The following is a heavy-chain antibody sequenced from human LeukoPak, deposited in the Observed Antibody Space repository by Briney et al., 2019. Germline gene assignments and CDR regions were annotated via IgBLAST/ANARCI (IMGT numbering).Heavy chain of an antibody. J-gene: IGHJ1*01. CDR1: GGSISSGGYY. CDR2: IYHSGST. Sequence: SQTLSLTCTVSGGSISSGGYYWSWIRQPPGKGLEWIGYIYHSGSTYYNPSLKSRVTISVDRSKNQFSLKLSSVTAADTAVYYCARDLRGSGSYAEYFQHWGQGTLVTASS. V-gene: IGHV4-30-2*01. CDR3: ARDLRGSGSYAEYFQH. D-gene: IGHD3-10*01.